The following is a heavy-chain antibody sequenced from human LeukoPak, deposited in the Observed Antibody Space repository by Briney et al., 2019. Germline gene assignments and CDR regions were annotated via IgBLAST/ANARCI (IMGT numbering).Heavy chain of an antibody. Sequence: GGSLRLSCAASGFTFSSYAMHWVRRGPGKGLGWVAVISSDGSNKYYADSVKGRFTISRDNSKNTLYLQMNSLRAEDTAVYYCARDGGKLGYCSSTSCYPDYWGQGTLVTVSS. CDR1: GFTFSSYA. D-gene: IGHD2-2*01. CDR3: ARDGGKLGYCSSTSCYPDY. V-gene: IGHV3-30-3*01. CDR2: ISSDGSNK. J-gene: IGHJ4*02.